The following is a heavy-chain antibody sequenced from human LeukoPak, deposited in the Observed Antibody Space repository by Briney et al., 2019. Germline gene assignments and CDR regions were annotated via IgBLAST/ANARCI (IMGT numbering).Heavy chain of an antibody. CDR2: IYSGGTT. CDR3: ASRPPGDYPSFDY. Sequence: GGSLRLSCAASGFSVSGKYMSWVRQAPGKGLEFVSVIYSGGTTYYADSVRGRFTISRDNSKNTLYLQMSSLRADDTAVYHCASRPPGDYPSFDYWGQGTLVTVSS. V-gene: IGHV3-66*01. CDR1: GFSVSGKY. D-gene: IGHD4-17*01. J-gene: IGHJ4*02.